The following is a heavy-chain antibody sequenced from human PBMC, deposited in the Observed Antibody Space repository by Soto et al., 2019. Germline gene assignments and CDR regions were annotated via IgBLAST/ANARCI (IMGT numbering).Heavy chain of an antibody. D-gene: IGHD3-22*01. CDR1: GFTFSSYR. Sequence: GGSLSLSCAASGFTFSSYRMSWVRQAPGKGLEWVANIKQDGSEKYYVDSVKGRFTISRDNAKNSLYLQMNSLRAEDTAVYYCARQYYYASSAYQPHFDYWGQGTLVTVSS. J-gene: IGHJ4*02. V-gene: IGHV3-7*01. CDR3: ARQYYYASSAYQPHFDY. CDR2: IKQDGSEK.